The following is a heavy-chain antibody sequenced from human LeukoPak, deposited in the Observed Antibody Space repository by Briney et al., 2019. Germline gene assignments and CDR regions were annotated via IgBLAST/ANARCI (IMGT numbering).Heavy chain of an antibody. CDR2: IYSGGGT. Sequence: GGSLRLSCAASGFTVSNTYMSWVRQAPGKGLEWVSIIYSGGGTRYADSVKGRFTISRDNAKNTLYLQMNSLRVEDTAVYYCARDRGPRTGFMVREAYDYWGQGTLVTVSS. V-gene: IGHV3-53*01. J-gene: IGHJ4*02. D-gene: IGHD3-10*01. CDR1: GFTVSNTY. CDR3: ARDRGPRTGFMVREAYDY.